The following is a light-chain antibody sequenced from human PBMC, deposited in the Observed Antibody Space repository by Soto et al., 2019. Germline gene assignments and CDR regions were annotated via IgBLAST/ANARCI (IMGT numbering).Light chain of an antibody. V-gene: IGKV1-39*01. Sequence: DIQMTQSPSSLSASVGDRVTITCRASQSIISYFNWYQQKPGKAPNLLIYAASSLESGVPSRFSGSGSGTDFTLTISSLQPEDFATYYCQQSYSTPMYTFGQGTKVDIK. CDR3: QQSYSTPMYT. J-gene: IGKJ2*01. CDR1: QSIISY. CDR2: AAS.